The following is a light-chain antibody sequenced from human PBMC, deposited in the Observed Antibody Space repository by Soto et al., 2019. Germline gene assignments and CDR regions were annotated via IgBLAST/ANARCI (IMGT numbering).Light chain of an antibody. CDR1: QSVGSY. V-gene: IGKV3-11*01. CDR3: QQYGSSGT. CDR2: DAS. J-gene: IGKJ1*01. Sequence: VLTQSPGTLFLSPGDRATLSCRASQSVGSYLAGYQQKPGQAPRLLIYDASNRATGIPARFSGSESGTDFTLTISSLEPEDFAFYYCQQYGSSGTFGQGTKVDIK.